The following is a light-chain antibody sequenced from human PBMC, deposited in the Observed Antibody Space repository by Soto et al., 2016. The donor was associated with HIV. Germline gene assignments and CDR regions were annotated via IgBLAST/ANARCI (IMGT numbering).Light chain of an antibody. V-gene: IGKV1-39*01. Sequence: DIQMTQSPPSLSITCRASQSINTFLNWYQQKPGKAPKLLIYGASTLQSGVPSRFTGSGSGTDFTLTISSLQLEDFATYYCQQSYSIPRTFGQGSRVEIK. CDR1: QSINTF. J-gene: IGKJ1*01. CDR3: QQSYSIPRT. CDR2: GAS.